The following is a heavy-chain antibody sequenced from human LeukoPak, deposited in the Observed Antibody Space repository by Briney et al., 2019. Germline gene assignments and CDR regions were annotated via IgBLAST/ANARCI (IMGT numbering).Heavy chain of an antibody. Sequence: GGSLRLSCAASGFTFSYYWMSWVRQAPATGLEWVANINHDGSEKYYVYSVKGRFTISSDNARTSMYLQMNSLRADDTAVYYCARAGAPGATDSWGQGTLVTVSS. D-gene: IGHD6-13*01. V-gene: IGHV3-7*05. CDR3: ARAGAPGATDS. CDR1: GFTFSYYW. J-gene: IGHJ4*02. CDR2: INHDGSEK.